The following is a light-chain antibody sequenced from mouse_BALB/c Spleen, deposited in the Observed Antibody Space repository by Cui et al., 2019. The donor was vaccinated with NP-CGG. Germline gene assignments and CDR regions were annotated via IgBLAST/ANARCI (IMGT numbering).Light chain of an antibody. CDR2: GTN. J-gene: IGLJ1*01. V-gene: IGLV1*01. Sequence: HAVVHQDSLLTTSPGETVTLTCRSSTGAVTTSNYANWVQEKPDHLFTGLIGGTNNRAPGVPARFSGSLIGDKAALTITGAQTEDEAIYFCALWYSNHWVFGGGTKLTVL. CDR3: ALWYSNHWV. CDR1: TGAVTTSNY.